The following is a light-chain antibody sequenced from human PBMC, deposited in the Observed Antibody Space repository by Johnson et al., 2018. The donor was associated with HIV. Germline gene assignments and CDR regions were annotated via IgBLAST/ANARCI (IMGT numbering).Light chain of an antibody. CDR1: SSNIGNNY. CDR2: ENN. CDR3: GTWDSILFL. Sequence: QSVLKQPPSVSAAPGQKVTISCSGSSSNIGNNYVSWYQQLPGTAPKLLIYENNKRPSGIPDRFSGSKSGTSATMCITGLQTGDEADFYFGTWDSILFLFGTGTMVTVL. V-gene: IGLV1-51*02. J-gene: IGLJ1*01.